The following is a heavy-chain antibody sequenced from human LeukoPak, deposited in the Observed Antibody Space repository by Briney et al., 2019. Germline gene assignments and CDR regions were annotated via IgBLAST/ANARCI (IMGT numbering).Heavy chain of an antibody. V-gene: IGHV4-30-2*01. D-gene: IGHD6-13*01. CDR3: ARLNSSSWYFDY. CDR1: GGSPSSGGYY. J-gene: IGHJ4*02. Sequence: SQTLSLTCTVSGGSPSSGGYYWSWIRQPPGKGLEWIGYIYHSGSTYYNPSLKSRVTISVDRSKNQFSLKLSSVTAADTAVYYCARLNSSSWYFDYWGQGTLVTVSS. CDR2: IYHSGST.